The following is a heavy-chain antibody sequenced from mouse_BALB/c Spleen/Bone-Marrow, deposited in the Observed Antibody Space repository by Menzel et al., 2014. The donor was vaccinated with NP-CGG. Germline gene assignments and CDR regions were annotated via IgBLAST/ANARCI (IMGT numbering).Heavy chain of an antibody. D-gene: IGHD2-2*01. CDR2: ISTYSGNT. V-gene: IGHV1-67*01. CDR3: AKSGYGYDWFAY. J-gene: IGHJ3*01. CDR1: GYTFTDYA. Sequence: QVQLKESGPELVRPGASVKISCKGSGYTFTDYAMHWVKQSHAKSLEWIGVISTYSGNTNYNQKFKGKATMTVDKSSSTAYMELARLTSEDSAIYYCAKSGYGYDWFAYWGQGTLVTVSA.